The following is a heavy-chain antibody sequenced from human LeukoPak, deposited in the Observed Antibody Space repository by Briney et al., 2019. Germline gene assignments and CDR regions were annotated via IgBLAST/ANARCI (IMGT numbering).Heavy chain of an antibody. CDR2: IYPGDSDT. J-gene: IGHJ3*02. CDR3: ASHPHHDFWGIFPSNAFDM. CDR1: GLTFTTSW. D-gene: IGHD3-3*01. V-gene: IGHV5-51*01. Sequence: GESLKISCKSFGLTFTTSWIAWVRQMPGKGLEWMGIIYPGDSDTKYGPSFRGQVTISADTSINTAYLQWNSLKASDTAMYYCASHPHHDFWGIFPSNAFDMWGPGTMVTVSS.